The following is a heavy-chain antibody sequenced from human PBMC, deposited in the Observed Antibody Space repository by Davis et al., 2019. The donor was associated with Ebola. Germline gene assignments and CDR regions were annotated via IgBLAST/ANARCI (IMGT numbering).Heavy chain of an antibody. V-gene: IGHV3-11*04. J-gene: IGHJ5*02. Sequence: GESLKISCAASGFTVSDNYMTWIRQAPGKGLEWVAFISGSASKIYYADSVRGRFTISRDNTKNSLYLQMNSLNAEDTAVYYCARGAAHGYSGYDHWGQGTLVTVSS. D-gene: IGHD5-12*01. CDR1: GFTVSDNY. CDR3: ARGAAHGYSGYDH. CDR2: ISGSASKI.